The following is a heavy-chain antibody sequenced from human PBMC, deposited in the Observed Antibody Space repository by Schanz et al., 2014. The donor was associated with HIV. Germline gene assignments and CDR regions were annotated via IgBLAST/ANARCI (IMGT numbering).Heavy chain of an antibody. D-gene: IGHD3-16*01. Sequence: QVQLVESGGDLVQPGRSLRLSCAASGFRFSEYGMHWVRQAPGKGLEWGAVISYDGSKKDYADSVKGRVTISRDNSKNTLFLQMNSLRAEDTAVYYCAAGITHPGAFDIWGQGTTVTVSS. V-gene: IGHV3-33*05. CDR1: GFRFSEYG. CDR2: ISYDGSKK. CDR3: AAGITHPGAFDI. J-gene: IGHJ3*02.